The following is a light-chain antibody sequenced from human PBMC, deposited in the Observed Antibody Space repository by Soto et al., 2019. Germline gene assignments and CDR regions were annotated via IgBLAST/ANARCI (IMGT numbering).Light chain of an antibody. CDR2: SNN. V-gene: IGLV1-44*01. CDR3: AAWDDSLNGVV. J-gene: IGLJ2*01. Sequence: QSVLTQPPSASGTPGQRVTISCSGSSSNIGSNTVNWYQQLPGTAPNLLIYSNNQRPSVVPDRFSGSKSGTSASLAISGLQSEDEDDYYCAAWDDSLNGVVFGGGTKLTVL. CDR1: SSNIGSNT.